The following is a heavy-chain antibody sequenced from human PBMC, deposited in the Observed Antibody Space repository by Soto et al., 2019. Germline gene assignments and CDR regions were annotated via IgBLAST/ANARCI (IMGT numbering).Heavy chain of an antibody. CDR1: GFTFSSYA. J-gene: IGHJ6*02. Sequence: PGGSLRLSCAASGFTFSSYAMHWVRQAPGKGLEWVAVISYDGSNKYYADSVKGRFTISRDNSKNTLYLQMNSLRAEDTAVYYCAREIEGMDVWGQGTTVTVSS. CDR2: ISYDGSNK. CDR3: AREIEGMDV. V-gene: IGHV3-30-3*01.